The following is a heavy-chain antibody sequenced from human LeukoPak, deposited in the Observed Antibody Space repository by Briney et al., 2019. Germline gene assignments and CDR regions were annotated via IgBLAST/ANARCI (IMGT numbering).Heavy chain of an antibody. Sequence: GGSLRLSCAASGFTFNNYWMSWVRLAPGKGLEWVANIKKDGSEKFYVDSVKGRFTISRDNAKNSLYLQMNSLRAEDTAVYYCARYGDFWSAQGAFDIWGQGTMVTVSS. CDR1: GFTFNNYW. CDR2: IKKDGSEK. V-gene: IGHV3-7*01. CDR3: ARYGDFWSAQGAFDI. D-gene: IGHD3-3*01. J-gene: IGHJ3*02.